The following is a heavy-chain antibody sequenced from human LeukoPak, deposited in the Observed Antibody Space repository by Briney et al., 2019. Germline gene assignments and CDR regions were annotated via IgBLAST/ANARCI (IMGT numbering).Heavy chain of an antibody. D-gene: IGHD2-2*01. J-gene: IGHJ4*02. V-gene: IGHV3-9*03. CDR1: GFTFDDYA. CDR2: ISWNSGSI. Sequence: GGSLRLSCAASGFTFDDYAMHWVRQAPGKGLEWVSGISWNSGSIVYADSAKGRSTISRDNAKNSLYLQMKSLRAEDMALYYCAKFTTKGYCSSTSCYQEGLGYFDYWGQGTLVTVSS. CDR3: AKFTTKGYCSSTSCYQEGLGYFDY.